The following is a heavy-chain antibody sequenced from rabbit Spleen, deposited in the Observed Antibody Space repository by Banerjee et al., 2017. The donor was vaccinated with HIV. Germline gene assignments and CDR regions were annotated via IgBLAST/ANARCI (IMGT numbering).Heavy chain of an antibody. CDR3: ARDTGSSFSSYGMDL. J-gene: IGHJ6*01. CDR2: MRINTYNT. V-gene: IGHV1S45*01. Sequence: QEQLVESGGGLVQPGGSLKLSCKASGFDFSSNVMCWVRQAPGKGLEWIVCMRINTYNTAYASWAKGRFTISRTSSTTVTLQVTSLTVADTATYFCARDTGSSFSSYGMDLWGQGTLVTVS. CDR1: GFDFSSNV. D-gene: IGHD8-1*01.